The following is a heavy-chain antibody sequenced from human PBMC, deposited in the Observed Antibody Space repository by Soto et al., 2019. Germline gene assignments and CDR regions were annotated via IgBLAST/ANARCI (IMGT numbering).Heavy chain of an antibody. CDR2: ISWSSGSI. D-gene: IGHD3-9*01. CDR1: GFTFDDYA. CDR3: AKDRRDILTNGLDY. Sequence: EVQLVESGGGLIQPGRSLRLSCAASGFTFDDYAMHWVRQVPGKGLEWVSGISWSSGSIGYADSVKGRFTISRDNAKNSLYLQMNNLRLEDTALYYCAKDRRDILTNGLDYWGQGTLVTVST. J-gene: IGHJ4*02. V-gene: IGHV3-9*01.